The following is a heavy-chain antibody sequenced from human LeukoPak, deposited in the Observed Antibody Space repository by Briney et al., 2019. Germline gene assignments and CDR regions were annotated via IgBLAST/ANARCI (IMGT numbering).Heavy chain of an antibody. D-gene: IGHD1-26*01. V-gene: IGHV1-69*13. CDR2: IIPIFGTA. CDR1: GGTFSSYA. J-gene: IGHJ3*02. CDR3: ARGVGATLNHI. Sequence: SVQVSCQASGGTFSSYAISWVRQAPGQGLEWMGGIIPIFGTANYAQKFQGRVTITADESTSTAYMELSSLRSEDTAVYYCARGVGATLNHIWGQGTMVTVSS.